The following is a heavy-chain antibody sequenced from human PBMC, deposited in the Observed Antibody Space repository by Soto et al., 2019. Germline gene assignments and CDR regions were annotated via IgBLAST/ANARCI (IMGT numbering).Heavy chain of an antibody. J-gene: IGHJ4*02. CDR1: GYSFTSYW. V-gene: IGHV5-10-1*01. CDR2: IDPSDSYT. D-gene: IGHD3-10*01. Sequence: RGESLKISCKGSGYSFTSYWISWVRQMPGKGLEWMGRIDPSDSYTNYSPSFQGHVTISADKSISTAYLQWSSLRASDTAMYYCARLRVGFGELLTYWGQGTLVTVSS. CDR3: ARLRVGFGELLTY.